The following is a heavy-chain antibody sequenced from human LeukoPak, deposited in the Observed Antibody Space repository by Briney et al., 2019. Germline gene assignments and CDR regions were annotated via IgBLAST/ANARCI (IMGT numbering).Heavy chain of an antibody. CDR2: ISSISTYK. Sequence: GGSLRLSCAASGFTFSSYSMTWVRQAPGKGLEWISSISSISTYKFYADSVKGRFTISRDDSENSLYLQMNSLRVEDTAVYYCARLPELPGFGDYWGQGTLVTVSS. CDR1: GFTFSSYS. D-gene: IGHD3-10*01. V-gene: IGHV3-21*01. J-gene: IGHJ4*02. CDR3: ARLPELPGFGDY.